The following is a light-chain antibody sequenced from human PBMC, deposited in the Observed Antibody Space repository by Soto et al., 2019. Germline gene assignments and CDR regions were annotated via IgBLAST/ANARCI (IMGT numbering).Light chain of an antibody. CDR1: QSVSSY. J-gene: IGKJ1*01. CDR3: QQRSNWPRT. Sequence: EMVLTQSPATLSLSPGERATLSCRASQSVSSYLAWYQQKPGQAPRLLIYDASNRATGIPARFSGSGSGTDFTLTITSLQPEDFAVYYGQQRSNWPRTFGQGTKVEIK. V-gene: IGKV3-11*01. CDR2: DAS.